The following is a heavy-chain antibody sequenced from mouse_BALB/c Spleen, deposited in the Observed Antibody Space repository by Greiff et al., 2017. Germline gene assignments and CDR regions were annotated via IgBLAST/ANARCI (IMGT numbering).Heavy chain of an antibody. CDR3: ARREILEYCYDRPWFAY. CDR2: INPNNGGT. V-gene: IGHV1-18*01. CDR1: GYTFTDYN. Sequence: EVKVVESGPELVKPGASVKIPCKASGYTFTDYNMDWVKQSPGKSLEWIGDINPNNGGTIYNQKFKGKATLTVDKSSSTAYMELRSLTSEDTAVSYCARREILEYCYDRPWFAYWGQGTLVTVSA. D-gene: IGHD1-1*01. J-gene: IGHJ3*01.